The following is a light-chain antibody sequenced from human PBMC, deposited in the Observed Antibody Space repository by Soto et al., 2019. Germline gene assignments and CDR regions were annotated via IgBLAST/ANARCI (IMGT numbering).Light chain of an antibody. J-gene: IGKJ4*01. CDR2: DAS. V-gene: IGKV3-15*01. Sequence: EIVMTQSPATLSVSPGERATLSCRASQNINSNLAWYRQKPDQAPRLLISDASTRATGVPARFSGSGSGTEFTLTISSLQSEDSGIYYCQQYNFWPPLTFGGGTKVEIK. CDR1: QNINSN. CDR3: QQYNFWPPLT.